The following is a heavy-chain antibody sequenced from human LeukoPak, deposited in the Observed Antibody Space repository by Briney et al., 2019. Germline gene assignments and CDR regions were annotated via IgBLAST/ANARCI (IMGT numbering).Heavy chain of an antibody. CDR2: ISSSGTNT. V-gene: IGHV3-23*01. Sequence: GGSLRLSCAASGFTFTSYAMSWVRQAPGKGLEWVSAISSSGTNTYYADSVKGRFTISRDNSKKTLYLQMNSLRAEDTAVYYCAKHYDILSGYILDDYWGQGTLVTVSS. J-gene: IGHJ4*02. CDR3: AKHYDILSGYILDDY. CDR1: GFTFTSYA. D-gene: IGHD3-9*01.